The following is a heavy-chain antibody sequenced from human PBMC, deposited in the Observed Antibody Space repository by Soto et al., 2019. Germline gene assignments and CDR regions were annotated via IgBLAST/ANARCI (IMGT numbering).Heavy chain of an antibody. Sequence: GGSLRLSCAASGFTFSSYAMSWVRQAPGKGLEWVSAVGTGGTAYYADSVKGRFTISRDNSKNTLYLQMNSLRAEDTAVYYCARGDGDYYDGNGYLGRHWGQGTLVTVSS. D-gene: IGHD3-22*01. CDR3: ARGDGDYYDGNGYLGRH. J-gene: IGHJ4*02. CDR2: VGTGGTA. CDR1: GFTFSSYA. V-gene: IGHV3-23*01.